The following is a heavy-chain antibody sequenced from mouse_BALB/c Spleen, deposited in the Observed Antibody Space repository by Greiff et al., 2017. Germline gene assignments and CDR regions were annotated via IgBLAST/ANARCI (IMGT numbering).Heavy chain of an antibody. J-gene: IGHJ2*01. D-gene: IGHD2-14*01. V-gene: IGHV5-4*02. Sequence: EVMLVESGGGLVKPGGSLKLSCAASGFTFSDYYMYWVRQTPEKRLEWVATISDGGSYTYYPDSVKGRFTISRDNAKNNLYLQMSSLKSEDTAMYYCARDQGRRRRYYFDYWGQGTTLTVSS. CDR1: GFTFSDYY. CDR2: ISDGGSYT. CDR3: ARDQGRRRRYYFDY.